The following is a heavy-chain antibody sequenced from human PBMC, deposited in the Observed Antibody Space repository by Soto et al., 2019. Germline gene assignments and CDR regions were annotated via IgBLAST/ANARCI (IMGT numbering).Heavy chain of an antibody. CDR2: ISSSSSYI. D-gene: IGHD5-18*01. Sequence: PGGSLRLSCAASGFTFSSYSMNWVRQAPGKGLEWVSSISSSSSYIYYADSVKGRFTISRDNAKNSLYLQMNSLRAEDTAVYYCARGKIQLWIYYYYGMDVWGQGTTVTVSS. CDR1: GFTFSSYS. V-gene: IGHV3-21*01. J-gene: IGHJ6*02. CDR3: ARGKIQLWIYYYYGMDV.